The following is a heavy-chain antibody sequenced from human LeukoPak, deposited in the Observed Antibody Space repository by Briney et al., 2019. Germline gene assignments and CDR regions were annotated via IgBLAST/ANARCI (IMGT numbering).Heavy chain of an antibody. Sequence: GASGKVSCKASGYTFTSYGISWVRQAPGQGLEWMGWISAYNGNTNNAQKLQGRVTMTTDTSTSTAYMELRSLRSDDTAVYYCARVWFGELSIIAPFDYWGQGTLVTVSS. CDR1: GYTFTSYG. CDR3: ARVWFGELSIIAPFDY. CDR2: ISAYNGNT. D-gene: IGHD3-10*01. V-gene: IGHV1-18*01. J-gene: IGHJ4*02.